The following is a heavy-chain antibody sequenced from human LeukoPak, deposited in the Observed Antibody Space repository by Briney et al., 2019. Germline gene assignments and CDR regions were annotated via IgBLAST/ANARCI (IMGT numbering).Heavy chain of an antibody. J-gene: IGHJ6*02. CDR1: GYTLTELS. CDR2: FDPEDGET. CDR3: ATWRCSGGSCYSLPYYYGMDV. D-gene: IGHD2-15*01. V-gene: IGHV1-24*01. Sequence: ASVKVSCKVPGYTLTELSMHWVRQAPGKGLEWMGGFDPEDGETIYAQKFQVRVTMTEDTSTDTAYMELSSLRSEDTAVYYCATWRCSGGSCYSLPYYYGMDVWGQGTTVTVSS.